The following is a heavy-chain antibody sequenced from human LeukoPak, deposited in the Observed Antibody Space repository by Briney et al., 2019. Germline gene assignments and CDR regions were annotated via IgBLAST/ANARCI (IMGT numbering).Heavy chain of an antibody. CDR2: VYYSGSA. V-gene: IGHV4-59*01. D-gene: IGHD4-11*01. CDR1: GGSFTTYY. J-gene: IGHJ6*02. Sequence: SETLSLTCTVSGGSFTTYYWSWIRQPPGKGLEWLGYVYYSGSATYNPSLKSRVTISVDTSKNQFSLRLSSVTAADTAVYYCARDGSNWSNDYYHGVDVWGQGTTVTVSS. CDR3: ARDGSNWSNDYYHGVDV.